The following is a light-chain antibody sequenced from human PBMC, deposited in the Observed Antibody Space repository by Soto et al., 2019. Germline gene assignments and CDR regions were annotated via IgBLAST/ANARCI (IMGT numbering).Light chain of an antibody. CDR1: QSVLYSSNNMKN. V-gene: IGKV4-1*01. J-gene: IGKJ1*01. CDR3: HQYCSTPACT. Sequence: DIVMTQSPDSLAVSLGERATINCKLSQSVLYSSNNMKNLAWYQQQPGQPPKLLIYWASTRESGVPDGFSVSQSGPDLSLVISCLQAEDLGVYYGHQYCSTPACTFGQATKVEIK. CDR2: WAS.